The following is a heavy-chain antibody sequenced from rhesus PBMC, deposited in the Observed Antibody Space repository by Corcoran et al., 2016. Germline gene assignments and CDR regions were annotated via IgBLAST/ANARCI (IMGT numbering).Heavy chain of an antibody. Sequence: QVQLVQSGAEIKQPGASVKLSCKASGYNFNSYYMPWAIQAPGQGLEWIGLISPYNGKHAYAQNFQGRVTITTDTSTSTGYLELSSLRSEDTAVYYCTREAITMVDIFDYWGQGVLVTVSS. V-gene: IGHV1-180*01. J-gene: IGHJ4*01. CDR1: GYNFNSYY. D-gene: IGHD3-28*01. CDR3: TREAITMVDIFDY. CDR2: ISPYNGKH.